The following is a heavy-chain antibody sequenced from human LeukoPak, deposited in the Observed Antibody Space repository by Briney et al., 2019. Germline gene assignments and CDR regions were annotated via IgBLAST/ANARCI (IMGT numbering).Heavy chain of an antibody. CDR1: SCRNY. Sequence: SCRNYWTWIRQPPGKGLEWIAYIHYSGSTNCNPSLKSRVTISVDTSNNQFSLRLSSVTAADTAVYYCAILGTGSSWGQGTLVTVSS. D-gene: IGHD3-10*01. CDR3: AILGTGSS. CDR2: IHYSGST. J-gene: IGHJ5*02. V-gene: IGHV4-59*08.